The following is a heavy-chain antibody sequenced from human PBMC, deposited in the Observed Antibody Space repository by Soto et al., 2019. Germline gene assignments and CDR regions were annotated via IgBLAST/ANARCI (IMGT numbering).Heavy chain of an antibody. CDR2: TYYRSKWYN. V-gene: IGHV6-1*01. Sequence: SQTLSLTCAISGDSVSSNSAAWNWIRQSPSRGLEWLGRTYYRSKWYNDYAVSVKSRIIINPDTSKNQFSLQLNSVTPEDTAVYFCARTLSSSAENWFDPWGQGTLVTVSS. CDR3: ARTLSSSAENWFDP. CDR1: GDSVSSNSAA. D-gene: IGHD6-6*01. J-gene: IGHJ5*02.